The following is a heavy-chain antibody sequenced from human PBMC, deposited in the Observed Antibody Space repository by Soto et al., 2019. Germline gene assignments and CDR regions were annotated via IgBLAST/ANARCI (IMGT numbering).Heavy chain of an antibody. CDR1: GGTFSSYT. V-gene: IGHV1-69*02. D-gene: IGHD3-9*01. J-gene: IGHJ5*02. CDR2: IIPILGIA. CDR3: ARVTYYDILTGTYNWFDP. Sequence: QVQLVQSGAEVKKPGSSVKVSCKASGGTFSSYTISWVRQAPGQGLEWMGRIIPILGIANYAQKFPGRVTITADKSTSTAYMELSSLRSEDTAVYYCARVTYYDILTGTYNWFDPWGQGTLVTVSS.